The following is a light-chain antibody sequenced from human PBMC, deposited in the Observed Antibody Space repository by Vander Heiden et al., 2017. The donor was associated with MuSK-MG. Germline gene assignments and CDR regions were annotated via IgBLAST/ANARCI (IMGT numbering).Light chain of an antibody. J-gene: IGKJ1*01. CDR3: QQYGT. CDR2: KAS. V-gene: IGKV1-5*03. Sequence: DIQMTQSPSTLSASVGDRVTITCRASQSISSWFAWYQQKPGKAPKLLIYKASSLESGVPSRFSGSGSGTEFTLTISSLQPDDFATYYCQQYGTFGQGTKVEIK. CDR1: QSISSW.